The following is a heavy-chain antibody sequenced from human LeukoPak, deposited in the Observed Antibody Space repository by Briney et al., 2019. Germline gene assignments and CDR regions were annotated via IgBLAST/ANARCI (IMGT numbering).Heavy chain of an antibody. CDR3: ARVRDWFDP. D-gene: IGHD4/OR15-4a*01. CDR2: IWYSGFT. Sequence: PSETLSLTCAVYGGSLSDYYWSWIRQPPGKGLEWIGYIWYSGFTYYNPSLKSRVTISVDTSKDQSFLKLSSVTAADTAMYYCARVRDWFDPWGQGTLVTVSS. V-gene: IGHV4-34*01. J-gene: IGHJ5*02. CDR1: GGSLSDYY.